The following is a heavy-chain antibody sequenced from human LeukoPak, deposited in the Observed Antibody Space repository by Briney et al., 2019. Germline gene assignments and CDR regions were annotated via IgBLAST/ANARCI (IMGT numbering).Heavy chain of an antibody. CDR1: GYRFTSYW. D-gene: IGHD3-22*01. J-gene: IGHJ4*02. Sequence: GESLKISCKGSGYRFTSYWIGWVRQTPGKGLEWMGIIYPGDSDTRYSPSFQGQVTISADKSISTAYLQWSSLKASDTAMYYCARFLGDYYDSGAYWFFGDWGQGTLVTVSS. CDR3: ARFLGDYYDSGAYWFFGD. V-gene: IGHV5-51*01. CDR2: IYPGDSDT.